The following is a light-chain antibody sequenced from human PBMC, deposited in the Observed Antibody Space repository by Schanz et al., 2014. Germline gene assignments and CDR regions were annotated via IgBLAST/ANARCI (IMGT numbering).Light chain of an antibody. V-gene: IGKV1-5*01. J-gene: IGKJ4*01. CDR1: QSISTW. CDR3: QQYIDWLT. CDR2: DAS. Sequence: DIQMTQSPSTLSPSVGDRVTITCRASQSISTWLAWYQQKPGKAPELLIYDASNLQSEVPSRFSGSGSGTEFTLTISSLQPEDFAVYYCQQYIDWLTFGGGTKVEIK.